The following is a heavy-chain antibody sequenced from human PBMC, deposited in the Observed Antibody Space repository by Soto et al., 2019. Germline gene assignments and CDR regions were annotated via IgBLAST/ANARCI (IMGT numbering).Heavy chain of an antibody. CDR2: VYHSGTT. CDR3: AVPGDGDFDY. Sequence: QVQLQESGPGLVEPSGTLSLTCAVSGASIGTNNWWSWVRQPPGKGLEWIGEVYHSGTTNCNPSLKTRATISIDNSKNQFSLRLTSMTAADTAVYYWAVPGDGDFDYWSQGTLVTVSS. J-gene: IGHJ4*02. V-gene: IGHV4-4*02. CDR1: GASIGTNNW.